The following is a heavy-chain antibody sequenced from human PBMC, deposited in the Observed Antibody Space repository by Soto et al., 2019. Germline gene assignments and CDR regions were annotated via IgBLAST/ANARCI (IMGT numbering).Heavy chain of an antibody. Sequence: QVQLVPSGAEVKKPGSSVKVSCKASGGTFSSYTISWVRQAPGQGLEWMGRIIPILGIANYAQKFQGRVTITADKSTSTAYMELSSLRSEDTAVYYCARRFNWSDDYWGQGTLGTVSS. V-gene: IGHV1-69*02. CDR1: GGTFSSYT. CDR2: IIPILGIA. CDR3: ARRFNWSDDY. D-gene: IGHD1-1*01. J-gene: IGHJ4*02.